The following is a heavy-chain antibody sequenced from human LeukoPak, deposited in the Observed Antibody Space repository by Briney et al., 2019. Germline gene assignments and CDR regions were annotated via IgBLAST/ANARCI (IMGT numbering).Heavy chain of an antibody. J-gene: IGHJ4*02. V-gene: IGHV3-30-3*01. D-gene: IGHD3-16*02. CDR3: ARDGALDY. CDR2: ISYDGSNK. Sequence: PGGPLRLSCAALGLTFSSYAMHWVRRAPGKGLEWVAVISYDGSNKYYADSVKGRFTISRDNSKNTLYLQMNSLRAEDTAVYYCARDGALDYWGQGTLVTVSA. CDR1: GLTFSSYA.